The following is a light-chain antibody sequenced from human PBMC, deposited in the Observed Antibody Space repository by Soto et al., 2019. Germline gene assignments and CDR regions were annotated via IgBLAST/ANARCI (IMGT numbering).Light chain of an antibody. CDR1: SSDVGNYNY. J-gene: IGLJ3*02. CDR3: SSFTTYATWV. Sequence: QSALTQPASVSESPGQSITISCTGTSSDVGNYNYVSWYQQHPGKAPKLMIYHVTSRPSGVSDRFSGSKSGNTASLTISGLQTDDEADYYCSSFTTYATWVFGGGTMLTVL. V-gene: IGLV2-14*03. CDR2: HVT.